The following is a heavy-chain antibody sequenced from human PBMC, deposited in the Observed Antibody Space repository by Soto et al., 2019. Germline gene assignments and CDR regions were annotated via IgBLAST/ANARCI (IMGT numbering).Heavy chain of an antibody. J-gene: IGHJ6*02. D-gene: IGHD6-13*01. V-gene: IGHV3-11*05. Sequence: GGSLRLSCAASGFTFSDYYMSWIRQAPGKGLEWVSYISSSSSYTNYADSVKGRFTISRDNAKNSLYLQMNSLRAEDTAVYYCARVVAAAGLLMDVWGQGTTVTVSS. CDR3: ARVVAAAGLLMDV. CDR1: GFTFSDYY. CDR2: ISSSSSYT.